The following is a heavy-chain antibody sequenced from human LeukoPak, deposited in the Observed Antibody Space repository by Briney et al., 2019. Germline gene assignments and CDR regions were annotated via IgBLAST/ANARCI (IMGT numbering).Heavy chain of an antibody. CDR2: INHSGST. V-gene: IGHV4-34*01. J-gene: IGHJ4*02. CDR3: ATRGNWNDGVDY. D-gene: IGHD1-1*01. Sequence: SETLSLTCAVYGGSFSGYYWSWIRQPPGKGLEWIGEINHSGSTNYNPSLKSRVTISVDTSKNQFSLKLSSVTAADTAVYYCATRGNWNDGVDYWGQGTLVTVSS. CDR1: GGSFSGYY.